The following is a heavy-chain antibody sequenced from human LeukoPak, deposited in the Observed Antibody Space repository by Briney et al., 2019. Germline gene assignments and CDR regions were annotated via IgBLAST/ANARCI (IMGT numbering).Heavy chain of an antibody. J-gene: IGHJ4*02. CDR3: ARGGYGAAAYTDY. CDR2: IYYSGST. Sequence: SETLSLTCTVSGGSISSYYWSWIRQPTGKGLEWIGYIYYSGSTNYNPSLKSRVTISVDTSKNQFSLKLSSVTAADTAVYYCARGGYGAAAYTDYWGQGTLVTVSS. CDR1: GGSISSYY. V-gene: IGHV4-59*01. D-gene: IGHD6-13*01.